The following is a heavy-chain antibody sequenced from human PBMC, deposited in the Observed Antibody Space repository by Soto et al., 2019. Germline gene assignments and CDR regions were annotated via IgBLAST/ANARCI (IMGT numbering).Heavy chain of an antibody. Sequence: SVQVPCKSSGGASSSYAISWVRQAPGQGLEWMGGIIPIFGTANYAQKFQGRVTITADESTSTAYMELSSLRSEDTAVYYCARYPRDHGPHAFDSWGQGTMVTVSS. J-gene: IGHJ3*02. CDR3: ARYPRDHGPHAFDS. V-gene: IGHV1-69*13. CDR1: GGASSSYA. CDR2: IIPIFGTA.